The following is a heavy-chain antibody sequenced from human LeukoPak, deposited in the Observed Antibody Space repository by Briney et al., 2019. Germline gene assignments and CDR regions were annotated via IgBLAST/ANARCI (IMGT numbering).Heavy chain of an antibody. CDR1: GGSISSYY. CDR3: ARGVGSATSNWFDP. J-gene: IGHJ5*02. Sequence: SETLSLTCTVSGGSISSYYWSWIRQPAGKGLEWIGRGHSSGSTNYNPSLKSRVTISVDTSKNQFSLKLTSVTAADTAVYYCARGVGSATSNWFDPWGQGTLVTVSS. CDR2: GHSSGST. D-gene: IGHD2-2*01. V-gene: IGHV4-4*07.